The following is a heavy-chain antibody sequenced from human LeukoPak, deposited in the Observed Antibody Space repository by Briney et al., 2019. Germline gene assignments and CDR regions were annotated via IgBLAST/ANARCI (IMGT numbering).Heavy chain of an antibody. CDR1: GFTFSSHW. J-gene: IGHJ4*02. D-gene: IGHD2-8*01. Sequence: GGSLGLSCAASGFTFSSHWMHWVRQGPGKGLVWLSRINSGGSITNYADSVRGRLTISRDNANNTLYLEINSLTAEDTAVYFCASGYCPNDVCSHNMGYWGQGTLVTVSS. CDR3: ASGYCPNDVCSHNMGY. V-gene: IGHV3-74*01. CDR2: INSGGSIT.